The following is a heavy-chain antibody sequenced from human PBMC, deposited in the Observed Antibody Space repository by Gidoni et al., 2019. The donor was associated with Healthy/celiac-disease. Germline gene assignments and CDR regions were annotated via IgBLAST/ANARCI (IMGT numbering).Heavy chain of an antibody. V-gene: IGHV4-34*01. CDR1: GGSFRGYY. Sequence: QVQLQQWGAGLLKPSEPLSLTGAVYGGSFRGYYWSWSRQPPGKGLEWIGEINHSGSTNYNPSLKSRVTISVDTSKNQFSLKLSSVTAADTAVYYCARGLYYDVWSGYYYYGMDVWGQGTTVTVSS. J-gene: IGHJ6*02. CDR3: ARGLYYDVWSGYYYYGMDV. D-gene: IGHD3-3*01. CDR2: INHSGST.